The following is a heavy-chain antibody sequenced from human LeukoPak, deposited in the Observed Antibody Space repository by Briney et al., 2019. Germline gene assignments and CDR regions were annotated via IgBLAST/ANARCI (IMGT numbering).Heavy chain of an antibody. J-gene: IGHJ4*02. V-gene: IGHV3-66*01. CDR3: ARGQFNTVTTPGDY. CDR2: IYSGGST. Sequence: GGSLRLSCAASGFTISSNYMSWVRQAPGKGLEWVSVIYSGGSTYYADSVKGRFTISRDNSKNTLYLQMNSLRAEDTAVYYCARGQFNTVTTPGDYWGQGTLVTVSS. CDR1: GFTISSNY. D-gene: IGHD4-17*01.